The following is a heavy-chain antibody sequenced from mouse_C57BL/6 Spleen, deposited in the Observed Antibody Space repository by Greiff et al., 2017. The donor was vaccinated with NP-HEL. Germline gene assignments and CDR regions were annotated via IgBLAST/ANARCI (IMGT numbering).Heavy chain of an antibody. CDR2: IYPGSGNT. J-gene: IGHJ4*01. V-gene: IGHV1-76*01. Sequence: QVQLQQSGAELVRPGASVKLSCKASGYTFTDYYINWVKQRPGQGLEWIARIYPGSGNTYYNEKFKGKATLTAEKSSSTAYMQLSSLTSEDSAVYFCARCPSRFYAMDYWGQGTSVTVSS. CDR1: GYTFTDYY. CDR3: ARCPSRFYAMDY.